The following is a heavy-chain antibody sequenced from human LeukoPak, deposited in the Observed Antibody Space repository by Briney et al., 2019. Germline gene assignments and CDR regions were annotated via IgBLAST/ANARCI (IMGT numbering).Heavy chain of an antibody. CDR1: GGSVSSGSYY. D-gene: IGHD2-15*01. J-gene: IGHJ4*02. CDR3: ARRYCSGGSCYYFDY. V-gene: IGHV4-39*01. Sequence: SETLSLTCTVSGGSVSSGSYYWGWIRQPPGKGLEWIGSIYYSGSTYYNPSLKSRVTISVDTSKNQFSLKLSSVTAADTAVYYCARRYCSGGSCYYFDYWGQGTLVTVSS. CDR2: IYYSGST.